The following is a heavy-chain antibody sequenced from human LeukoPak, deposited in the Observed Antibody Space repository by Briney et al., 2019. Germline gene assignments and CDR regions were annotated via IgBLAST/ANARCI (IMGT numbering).Heavy chain of an antibody. V-gene: IGHV3-30*04. CDR3: AREGSIVY. CDR1: GFTFSSYA. J-gene: IGHJ4*02. CDR2: ISYDGSNK. D-gene: IGHD3-10*01. Sequence: GRYLRLSWSKSGFTFSSYAMDWGRQAPGKGLEWVAVISYDGSNKYYADSVKGRFTISRDNSKNTLYLQMNSLRAEDTAVYYCAREGSIVYWGQGTLVTVSS.